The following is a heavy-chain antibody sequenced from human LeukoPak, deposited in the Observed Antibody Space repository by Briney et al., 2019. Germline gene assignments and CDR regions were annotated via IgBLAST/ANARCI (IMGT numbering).Heavy chain of an antibody. CDR3: AKGRVTGYDYYFDY. V-gene: IGHV3-43*01. D-gene: IGHD5-12*01. CDR2: ISWDGGST. CDR1: GFTFDDYT. J-gene: IGHJ4*02. Sequence: GGSLRLSCAASGFTFDDYTMHWVRQASGKGLEWVSLISWDGGSTYYADSVKGRFTISRDNSKNSLYLQMNSLRTEDTALYYCAKGRVTGYDYYFDYWGQGTLVTVSS.